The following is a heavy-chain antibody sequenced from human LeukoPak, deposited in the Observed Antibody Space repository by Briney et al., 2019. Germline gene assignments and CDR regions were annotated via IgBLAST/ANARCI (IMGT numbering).Heavy chain of an antibody. Sequence: RPGGSLRLSCAASGFTFDDYGMSWVRQAPGKGLEWVSGINWNGGSTGDADSVKGRFTISRDNAKNSLYLQMNSLRAEDTALYYCARGVVVAASIADAFDIWGQGTMVTVSS. V-gene: IGHV3-20*04. J-gene: IGHJ3*02. CDR1: GFTFDDYG. D-gene: IGHD2-15*01. CDR2: INWNGGST. CDR3: ARGVVVAASIADAFDI.